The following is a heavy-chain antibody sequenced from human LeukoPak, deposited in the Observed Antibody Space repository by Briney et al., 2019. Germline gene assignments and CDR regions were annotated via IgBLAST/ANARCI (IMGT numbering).Heavy chain of an antibody. CDR3: ATSNDAKIAPFDH. J-gene: IGHJ4*02. Sequence: PSETLSLTCTVSGVSMSAYQWSWVRQSPEKGLEWFGCINTKGETSYNPSLKSRVTTSVDTSKSQFSLRLTSVTAADTAVYYCATSNDAKIAPFDHWGQGAPVTVSS. D-gene: IGHD2-21*01. CDR1: GVSMSAYQ. V-gene: IGHV4-4*09. CDR2: INTKGET.